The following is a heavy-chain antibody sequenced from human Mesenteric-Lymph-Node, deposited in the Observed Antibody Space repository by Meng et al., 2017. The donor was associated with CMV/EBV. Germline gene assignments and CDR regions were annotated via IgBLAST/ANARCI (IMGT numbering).Heavy chain of an antibody. J-gene: IGHJ3*02. CDR2: IYSGGST. CDR3: ARGGDYAFDI. V-gene: IGHV3-53*01. Sequence: GESLKISCAASGFTVSSNHMSWVRQAPGKGLEWVSIIYSGGSTYYADSVKGRFTISRDNSKNTLYLQMNSLRAEDTAVYYCARGGDYAFDIWGQGTMVTVSS. D-gene: IGHD2-21*01. CDR1: GFTVSSNH.